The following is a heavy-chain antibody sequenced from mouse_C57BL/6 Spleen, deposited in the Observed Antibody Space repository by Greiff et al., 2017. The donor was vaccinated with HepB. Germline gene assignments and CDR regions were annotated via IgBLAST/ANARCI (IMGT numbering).Heavy chain of an antibody. CDR1: GYTFTSYW. J-gene: IGHJ3*01. CDR3: ARDYGSSYLAY. CDR2: IDPSDSET. D-gene: IGHD1-1*01. V-gene: IGHV1-52*01. Sequence: QVQLQQPGAELVRPGSSVKLSCKASGYTFTSYWMHWVKQRPIQGLEWIGNIDPSDSETHYNQKFKDKATLTVDKSSSTAYMQLSSLTSEDSAFYYCARDYGSSYLAYWGQGTLVTVSA.